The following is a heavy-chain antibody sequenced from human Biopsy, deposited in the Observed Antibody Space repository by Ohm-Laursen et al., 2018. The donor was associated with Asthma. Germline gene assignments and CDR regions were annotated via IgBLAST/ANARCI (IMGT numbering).Heavy chain of an antibody. V-gene: IGHV3-7*02. CDR1: GFTVSRDY. CDR2: LGPDASET. Sequence: GSLRLSCAASGFTVSRDYMFWVRQAPGKGLEWVANLGPDASETYSVDSMKGRLTVSRDNAKTSIFLQLNTLRVEDTAVYYCASLHYFGMNVWGQGTTVTVSS. J-gene: IGHJ6*02. CDR3: ASLHYFGMNV.